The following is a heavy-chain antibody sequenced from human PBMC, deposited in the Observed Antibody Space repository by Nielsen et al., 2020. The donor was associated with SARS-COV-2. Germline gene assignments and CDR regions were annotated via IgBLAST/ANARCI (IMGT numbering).Heavy chain of an antibody. CDR1: GFTVSSNY. Sequence: GGSLSLSCAASGFTVSSNYMSWVRQAPGKGLEWVSVIYSGGSTYYADSVKGRFTISRDNSKNTLYLQMNSLRAEDTAVYYCARVLGSSSWPLGYWGQGTLVTVSS. CDR2: IYSGGST. J-gene: IGHJ4*02. D-gene: IGHD6-13*01. CDR3: ARVLGSSSWPLGY. V-gene: IGHV3-53*01.